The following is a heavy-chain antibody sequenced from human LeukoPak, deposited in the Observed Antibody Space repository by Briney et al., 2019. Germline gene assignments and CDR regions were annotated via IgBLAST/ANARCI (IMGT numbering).Heavy chain of an antibody. CDR1: GYTFTSYG. J-gene: IGHJ5*02. D-gene: IGHD6-13*01. CDR2: ISGYNGNT. V-gene: IGHV1-18*01. Sequence: ASVKVSCKASGYTFTSYGISWVRQAPGQGLEWMGWISGYNGNTKYAQKFQGRVTLTTDTSTSTAYMELRSLRSDDTAVYYCARDSVGIAAAGTWGQGTLVTVSS. CDR3: ARDSVGIAAAGT.